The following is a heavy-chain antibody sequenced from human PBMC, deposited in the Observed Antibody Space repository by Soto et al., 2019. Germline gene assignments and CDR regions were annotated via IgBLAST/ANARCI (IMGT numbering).Heavy chain of an antibody. CDR1: GYTFTSYG. J-gene: IGHJ4*02. D-gene: IGHD3-3*01. CDR2: ISAYNGNT. CDR3: ARDRAGTIFGVVIALDY. Sequence: ASVKVSCKASGYTFTSYGISWVRQAPGQGLEWMGWISAYNGNTNYAQKLQGRVTMTTDTSTSTAYMELRSLRSDDTAVYYCARDRAGTIFGVVIALDYWGQGTLVTVPQ. V-gene: IGHV1-18*01.